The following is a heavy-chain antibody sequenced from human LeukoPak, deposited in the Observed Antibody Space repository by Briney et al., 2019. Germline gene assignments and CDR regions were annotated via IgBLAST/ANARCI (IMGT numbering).Heavy chain of an antibody. Sequence: SETLSLTCTVSGGSISSSNYYWGWIRQPPGKGLEWIGSIYYSGSTYYNPSLKSRVTISVDTSKNQFSLKLSSVTAADTAVYYCARDFWSGDDYYYYMDVWGKGTTVTVSS. CDR2: IYYSGST. J-gene: IGHJ6*03. V-gene: IGHV4-39*07. D-gene: IGHD3-3*01. CDR3: ARDFWSGDDYYYYMDV. CDR1: GGSISSSNYY.